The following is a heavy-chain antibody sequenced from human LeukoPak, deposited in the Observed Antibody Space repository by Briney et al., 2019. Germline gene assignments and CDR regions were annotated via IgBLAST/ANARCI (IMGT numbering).Heavy chain of an antibody. V-gene: IGHV5-51*01. CDR3: ARHRRVGPYSSSWYGVYYYYMDV. D-gene: IGHD6-13*01. J-gene: IGHJ6*03. CDR1: GYSFTSYR. Sequence: GESLKISCKGSGYSFTSYRIGWVRQMPGKGLEWMGIIYPGDSDTRYSPSFQGQVTISADKSISTAYLQWSSLKASDTAMYYCARHRRVGPYSSSWYGVYYYYMDVWGKGTTVTVSS. CDR2: IYPGDSDT.